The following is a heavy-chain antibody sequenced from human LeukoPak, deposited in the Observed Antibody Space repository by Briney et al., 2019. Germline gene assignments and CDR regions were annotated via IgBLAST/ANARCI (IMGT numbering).Heavy chain of an antibody. J-gene: IGHJ4*02. CDR3: ARDSVYYDSSGYYSTELYFDY. Sequence: SETLSLTCTVSGSSISSYYWSWIRQPPGKGLEWLGYIYYSGSTNYNPSLKSRVTISVDTSKNQFSLKLSSVTAADTAVYYCARDSVYYDSSGYYSTELYFDYWGQGTLVTVSS. CDR1: GSSISSYY. D-gene: IGHD3-22*01. V-gene: IGHV4-59*01. CDR2: IYYSGST.